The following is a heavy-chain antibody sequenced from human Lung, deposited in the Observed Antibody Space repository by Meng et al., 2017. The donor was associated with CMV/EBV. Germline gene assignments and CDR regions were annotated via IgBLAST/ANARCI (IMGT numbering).Heavy chain of an antibody. V-gene: IGHV4-34*01. CDR1: GGSFSGYY. CDR3: ARGLSCPRYCSRTSCYCYYGMDG. Sequence: SXTLSLXCAVYGGSFSGYYWSWIRQPPGKGLEWIGEINHSGSTNYNPSLKSRVTISVDTSKNQFSLKLSSVTAADTAVYYWARGLSCPRYCSRTSCYCYYGMDGXGQGXTVTVSS. CDR2: INHSGST. J-gene: IGHJ6*02. D-gene: IGHD2-2*01.